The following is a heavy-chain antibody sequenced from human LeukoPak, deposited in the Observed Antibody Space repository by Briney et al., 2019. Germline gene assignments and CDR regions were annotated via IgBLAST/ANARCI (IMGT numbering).Heavy chain of an antibody. J-gene: IGHJ4*02. CDR3: AGVRTAGRGPDY. CDR1: GGSVSSGIYY. CDR2: MHHSGST. V-gene: IGHV4-61*01. Sequence: SETLSLTCTVSGGSVSSGIYYWSWIRQPPGKGLEWIGFMHHSGSTSHHPSLQNRVTISVDTSKNQLSLKLSSATAADTAVYFCAGVRTAGRGPDYWGQGTLVTVSP. D-gene: IGHD6-13*01.